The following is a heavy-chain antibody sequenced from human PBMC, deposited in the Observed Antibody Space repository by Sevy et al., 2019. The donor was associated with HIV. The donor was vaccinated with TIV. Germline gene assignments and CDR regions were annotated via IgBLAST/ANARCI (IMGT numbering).Heavy chain of an antibody. J-gene: IGHJ4*02. CDR2: LSFGCGEI. Sequence: GSRRLSCAASGFTFSKYSMSWVRQPPGKGLEWVSTLSFGCGEINHADSVKGRFTISRDNSKNSLYLQMNNLRAEDTAVYYCAREGCTKPHDYWGQGTLVTVSS. CDR1: GFTFSKYS. D-gene: IGHD2-8*01. CDR3: AREGCTKPHDY. V-gene: IGHV3-23*01.